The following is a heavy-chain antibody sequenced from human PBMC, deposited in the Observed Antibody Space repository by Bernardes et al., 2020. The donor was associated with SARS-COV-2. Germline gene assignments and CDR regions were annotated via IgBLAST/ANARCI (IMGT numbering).Heavy chain of an antibody. J-gene: IGHJ4*02. V-gene: IGHV4-4*02. Sequence: SETLSLTRAVSGGSISSSNWWSWVRQPPGKGLEWIGEIYHSGSTNYNPSLKSRVTISVDKSKNQFSLKLSSVTAADTAVYYCARVTIFGVVISGYFDYWGQGTLVTVSS. CDR3: ARVTIFGVVISGYFDY. D-gene: IGHD3-3*01. CDR2: IYHSGST. CDR1: GGSISSSNW.